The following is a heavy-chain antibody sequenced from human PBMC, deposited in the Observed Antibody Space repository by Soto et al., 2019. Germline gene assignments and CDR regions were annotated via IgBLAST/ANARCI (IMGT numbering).Heavy chain of an antibody. J-gene: IGHJ6*03. V-gene: IGHV4-34*01. CDR2: INHSGST. D-gene: IGHD2-15*01. CDR3: ARGRAYCSGGSCYFPAYYYYMDV. Sequence: QVQLQQWGAGLLKPSETLSLTCAVYGGSFSGYYWSWIRQPPGKGLEWIGEINHSGSTNYNPSLKRRVTISVDTSKNQFSLKLSSVTAAVTAVYYCARGRAYCSGGSCYFPAYYYYMDVWGKGTTVTVSS. CDR1: GGSFSGYY.